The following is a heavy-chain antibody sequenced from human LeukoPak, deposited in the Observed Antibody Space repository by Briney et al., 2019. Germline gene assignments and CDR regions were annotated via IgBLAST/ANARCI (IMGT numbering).Heavy chain of an antibody. CDR3: AREGITIFGVANSNWFDP. V-gene: IGHV3-11*01. CDR2: ISGSGSTI. CDR1: GFTFSDHY. J-gene: IGHJ5*02. D-gene: IGHD3-3*01. Sequence: GGSLRLSCPASGFTFSDHYRSWIRQSPGKGLEGVSYISGSGSTIYYADSVRGRFTISRDNAKNSLYLQMNSLRAEDTAVYYCAREGITIFGVANSNWFDPWGQETLVTVSS.